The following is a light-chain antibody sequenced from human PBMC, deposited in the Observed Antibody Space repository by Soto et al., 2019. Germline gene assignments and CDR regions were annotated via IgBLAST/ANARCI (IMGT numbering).Light chain of an antibody. V-gene: IGKV3-15*01. Sequence: EVVMTQSPATLSVSPGERATLSCGASQSVSNNLAWYQQKPGQAPRLLIYGASTRATGVPARFSGSGSGTEFTLTISSLEPEDFAVYYCQQRSNWPPLTFGGGTKVDI. J-gene: IGKJ4*01. CDR2: GAS. CDR3: QQRSNWPPLT. CDR1: QSVSNN.